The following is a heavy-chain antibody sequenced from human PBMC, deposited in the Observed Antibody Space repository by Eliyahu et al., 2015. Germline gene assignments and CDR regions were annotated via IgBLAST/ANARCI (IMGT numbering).Heavy chain of an antibody. CDR1: GFTVSXNX. J-gene: IGHJ6*02. CDR3: ARESGYSFGVVTTNTGVGGMDV. Sequence: EVQLVESGGGLIQPGGSLRLSCAASGFTVSXNXXXWVRQAPGKGLEWVSVIXSGGSTYYADSVKGRFTISRDNSKNTLYLQMNSLRAEDTAVYYCARESGYSFGVVTTNTGVGGMDVWGQGTTVTVSS. V-gene: IGHV3-53*01. D-gene: IGHD3-3*01. CDR2: IXSGGST.